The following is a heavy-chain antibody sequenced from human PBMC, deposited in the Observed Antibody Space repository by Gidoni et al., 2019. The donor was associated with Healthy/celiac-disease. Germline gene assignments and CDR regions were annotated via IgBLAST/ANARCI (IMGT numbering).Heavy chain of an antibody. V-gene: IGHV3-7*03. CDR3: AILPPSGDI. CDR2: IKQDGSEK. J-gene: IGHJ3*02. Sequence: EVQLVESGGGLVQPGGSLRLSCAASGFPFRSYWMSWVRQAPGKGLEWGAKIKQDGSEKYYVDSVKGRFTISRDNAKNSLYLKMNSLRAEDTAVYYCAILPPSGDIWGQGTMVTVSS. D-gene: IGHD3-10*01. CDR1: GFPFRSYW.